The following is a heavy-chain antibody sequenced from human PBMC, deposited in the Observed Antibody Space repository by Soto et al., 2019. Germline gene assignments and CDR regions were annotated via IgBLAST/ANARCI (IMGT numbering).Heavy chain of an antibody. CDR1: GFTFSNYS. CDR2: ISSSSSYI. Sequence: PGGFMRLSCAASGFTFSNYSMHCVRQAPGKGLEWVSSISSSSSYIYYADSVKGRFTISRDNAKNSLYLQMNSLRAEDTAVYYCARERLPAFDIWGQGTMVTVSS. V-gene: IGHV3-21*01. J-gene: IGHJ3*02. CDR3: ARERLPAFDI.